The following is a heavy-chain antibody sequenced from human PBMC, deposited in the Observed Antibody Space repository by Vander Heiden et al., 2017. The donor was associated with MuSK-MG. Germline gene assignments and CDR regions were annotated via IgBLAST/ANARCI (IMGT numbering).Heavy chain of an antibody. CDR2: IYYSGST. CDR3: ARRDSSLWYFDL. J-gene: IGHJ2*01. D-gene: IGHD2-21*02. Sequence: QVQLQESGPGLVKHSETLSLTCTVSGGSISSYYWSWIRQPPGKGLEWIGYIYYSGSTNYNPSLKSRVTISVDTSKNQFSRKLSSVTAADTAVYYCARRDSSLWYFDLWGRGTLVTVSS. CDR1: GGSISSYY. V-gene: IGHV4-59*01.